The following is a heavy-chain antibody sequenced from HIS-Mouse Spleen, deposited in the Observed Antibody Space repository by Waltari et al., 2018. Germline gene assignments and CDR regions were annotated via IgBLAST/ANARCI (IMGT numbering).Heavy chain of an antibody. D-gene: IGHD1-26*01. CDR3: ARSSGSGATHY. V-gene: IGHV4-39*07. J-gene: IGHJ4*02. CDR1: GGSISSSSYY. CDR2: SYYSGGT. Sequence: QLQLQESGPGLVKPSETLSLTCTVSGGSISSSSYYWGWIRQPPGKGLEWIGSSYYSGGTYYNPSLKSRVTISVDTSKNQFSLKLSSVTAADTAVYYCARSSGSGATHYWGQGTLVTVSS.